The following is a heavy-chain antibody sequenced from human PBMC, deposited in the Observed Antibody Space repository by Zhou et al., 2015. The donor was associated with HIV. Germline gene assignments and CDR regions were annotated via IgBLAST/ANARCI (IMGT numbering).Heavy chain of an antibody. CDR3: ARSGDQGSSWGNYYYGMDV. CDR2: IIPIFGTT. D-gene: IGHD6-13*01. CDR1: GGTFSTYA. Sequence: QVQLVQSGAEVKKPGSSVKVSCKAFGGTFSTYAINWVRQAPGQGLEWMGAIIPIFGTTHYAQKFQDRVTITADKSTSTAYMELSSLRSEDTAVYYCARSGDQGSSWGNYYYGMDVWGQGTTVTVSS. J-gene: IGHJ6*02. V-gene: IGHV1-69*06.